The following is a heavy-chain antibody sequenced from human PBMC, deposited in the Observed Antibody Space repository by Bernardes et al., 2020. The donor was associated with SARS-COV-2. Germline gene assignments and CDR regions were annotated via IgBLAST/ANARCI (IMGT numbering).Heavy chain of an antibody. CDR3: VKESSSGMDV. CDR2: ISSDGGFT. J-gene: IGHJ6*02. CDR1: GFTFSAYS. D-gene: IGHD3-10*01. Sequence: GLSLRLSCSASGFTFSAYSLHWVRQAPGKGLDYVSTISSDGGFTYHAESVRGRFTISRDNSMNTLYLQMSSLGPEDTAVYYCVKESSSGMDVWGQGTTVTGSS. V-gene: IGHV3-64D*06.